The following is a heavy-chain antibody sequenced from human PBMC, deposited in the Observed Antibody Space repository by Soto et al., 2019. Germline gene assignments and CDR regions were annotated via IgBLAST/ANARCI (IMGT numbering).Heavy chain of an antibody. Sequence: PGESLKISCQGSGYSFANYWIAWVRQMPGKGLEWVGVIYPGDSDTRYSPSFRGQVTISADKSISHVYLQWCSLKASDTAMYYCARNSLRQYYYGMDVWGQGTTVTVSS. D-gene: IGHD3-10*01. V-gene: IGHV5-51*01. CDR1: GYSFANYW. J-gene: IGHJ6*02. CDR2: IYPGDSDT. CDR3: ARNSLRQYYYGMDV.